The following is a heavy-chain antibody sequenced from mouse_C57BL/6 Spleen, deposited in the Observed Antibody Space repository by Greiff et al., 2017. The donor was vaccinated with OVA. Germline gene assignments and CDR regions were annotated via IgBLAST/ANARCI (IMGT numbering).Heavy chain of an antibody. V-gene: IGHV5-6*01. CDR2: ISSGGSYT. Sequence: EVHLVESGGDLVKPGGSLKLSCAASGFTFSSYGMSWVRQTPDKRLEWVATISSGGSYTYYPDSVKGRFTISRDNAKNTLYLQMSSLKSEDTAMYYCASPITTVVAPRYFDVWGTGTTVTVSS. J-gene: IGHJ1*03. CDR1: GFTFSSYG. CDR3: ASPITTVVAPRYFDV. D-gene: IGHD1-1*01.